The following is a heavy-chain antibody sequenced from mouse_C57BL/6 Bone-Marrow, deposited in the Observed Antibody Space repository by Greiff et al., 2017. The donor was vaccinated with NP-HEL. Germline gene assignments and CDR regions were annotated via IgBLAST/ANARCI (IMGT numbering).Heavy chain of an antibody. CDR2: ISPGGDYI. J-gene: IGHJ3*01. V-gene: IGHV5-9-1*02. CDR3: TRGSYGGFPY. CDR1: GFTFSSYA. Sequence: EVQRVESGEGLVKPGGSLKLSCAASGFTFSSYAMPWVRQTPEKRLEWVAYISPGGDYIYYADTVKGRFTISRDNARNTLYLQMSSLKSEDTAMYYCTRGSYGGFPYWGQGTLVTVSA. D-gene: IGHD1-1*02.